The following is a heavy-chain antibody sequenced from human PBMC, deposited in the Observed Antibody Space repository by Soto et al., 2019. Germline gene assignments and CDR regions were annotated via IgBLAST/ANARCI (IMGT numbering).Heavy chain of an antibody. Sequence: PGESLKISCKGSGYSFTSYWIGWVRQRPGEGLEWMGIIYPGDSDTKYSPSLLGQVTISVDKSISTAYLQWSSLKASDTAMYYCARLYVFWSGYQTQKYYYYYGMDVWGKGTTVTVPS. V-gene: IGHV5-51*01. CDR2: IYPGDSDT. CDR3: ARLYVFWSGYQTQKYYYYYGMDV. J-gene: IGHJ6*04. CDR1: GYSFTSYW. D-gene: IGHD3-3*01.